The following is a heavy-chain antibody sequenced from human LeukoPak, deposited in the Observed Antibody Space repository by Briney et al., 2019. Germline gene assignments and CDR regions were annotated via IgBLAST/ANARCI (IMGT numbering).Heavy chain of an antibody. CDR1: GFTFSSYG. V-gene: IGHV3-30*02. D-gene: IGHD3-22*01. J-gene: IGHJ4*02. CDR2: IRYDGSNK. CDR3: AKVGVYYDSPDFDY. Sequence: PGGSLRLSCAASGFTFSSYGMHWVRQAPGKGLEWVAFIRYDGSNKYYADSVKGRFTISRDNSKNTLYLQMNSLRAEDTAVYYCAKVGVYYDSPDFDYWGQGTLVTVSS.